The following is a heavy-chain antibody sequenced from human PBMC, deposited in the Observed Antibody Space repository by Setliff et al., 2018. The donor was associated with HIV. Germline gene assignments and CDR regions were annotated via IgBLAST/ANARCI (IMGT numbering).Heavy chain of an antibody. CDR3: AREGYSVDAFDI. Sequence: ASVKVSCKASGYTFTIYDTTWVRQAPGQGLEWMGWISAYNGNTNYAQKLQGRVTMTTDTSTSTAYMELRSLRSDDTAVYYCAREGYSVDAFDIWGQGTMVTVSS. V-gene: IGHV1-18*01. J-gene: IGHJ3*02. D-gene: IGHD4-4*01. CDR1: GYTFTIYD. CDR2: ISAYNGNT.